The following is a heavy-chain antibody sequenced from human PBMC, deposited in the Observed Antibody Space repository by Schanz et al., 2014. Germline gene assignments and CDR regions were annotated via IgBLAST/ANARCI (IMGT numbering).Heavy chain of an antibody. D-gene: IGHD6-6*01. CDR2: ISGSSIHK. CDR3: ATEGPRGTRHPINYYYAMDN. CDR1: GFTFSDYY. J-gene: IGHJ6*02. V-gene: IGHV3-11*06. Sequence: QVYLVESGGDLVKPGGSLRLSCAASGFTFSDYYMAWIRQAPGKGLEWVSHISGSSIHKNYADSVKGRFSISRDNGETSVYLQMNRLRAEDTAVYYCATEGPRGTRHPINYYYAMDNWGQGTKVTV.